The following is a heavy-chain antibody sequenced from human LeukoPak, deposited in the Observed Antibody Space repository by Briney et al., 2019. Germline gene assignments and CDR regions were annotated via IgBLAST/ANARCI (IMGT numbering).Heavy chain of an antibody. CDR3: ARSSRVDSSGYYTYYYYGMDG. J-gene: IGHJ6*02. CDR1: GGSFSGYY. CDR2: INHSGST. D-gene: IGHD3-22*01. Sequence: SETLSLTCAVYGGSFSGYYWSWIRQPPGKGLEWIGEINHSGSTNYNPSLKSRVTISVDTSKNQFSLKLSSVTAADTAVYYCARSSRVDSSGYYTYYYYGMDGWGQGTTVTVSS. V-gene: IGHV4-34*01.